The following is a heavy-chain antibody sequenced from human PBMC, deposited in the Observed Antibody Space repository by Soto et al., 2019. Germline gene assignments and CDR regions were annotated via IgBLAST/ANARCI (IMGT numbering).Heavy chain of an antibody. D-gene: IGHD6-19*01. CDR1: GGTFSTYA. J-gene: IGHJ5*02. CDR3: ARQMVSSGWHYGNWFDP. CDR2: IIPIFNAA. V-gene: IGHV1-69*06. Sequence: QEQLVQSGAEVKKPGSSVKVSCKVSGGTFSTYAISWVRQAPGQGLEWMGGIIPIFNAAKYAQKFQGRVTITGDKSTSTAHMELSSLRSEETAVYYCARQMVSSGWHYGNWFDPWGQGTPVTVSS.